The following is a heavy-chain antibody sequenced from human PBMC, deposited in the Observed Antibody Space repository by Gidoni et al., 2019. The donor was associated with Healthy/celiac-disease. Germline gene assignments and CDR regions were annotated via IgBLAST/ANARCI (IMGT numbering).Heavy chain of an antibody. CDR1: GGTFSSYT. D-gene: IGHD4-17*01. CDR2: IIPILGIA. Sequence: QVQLVQSGAEVKKPGSSVKVSCKASGGTFSSYTLSWVRQATGQGLEWMGRIIPILGIANYAQKFQGRVTITADKSTSTAYIELSSLRSEDTAVYYCASYGDYEMYYFDYCGQGTLVTVSS. V-gene: IGHV1-69*02. J-gene: IGHJ4*02. CDR3: ASYGDYEMYYFDY.